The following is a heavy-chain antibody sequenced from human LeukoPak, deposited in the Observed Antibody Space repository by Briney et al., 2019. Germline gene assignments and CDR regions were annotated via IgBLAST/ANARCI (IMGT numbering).Heavy chain of an antibody. V-gene: IGHV3-23*01. CDR1: GFTFSTFA. CDR3: AKDNRGKGVEATIDY. D-gene: IGHD1-26*01. Sequence: TGGSLRLSCAASGFTFSTFAMIWVRQSPGKGLEWVSAMDGSGGYTYYADSVKGRFTISRDNSKNTLYLQMNSLRAEDTAVYYCAKDNRGKGVEATIDYWGQGTLVTVSS. CDR2: MDGSGGYT. J-gene: IGHJ4*02.